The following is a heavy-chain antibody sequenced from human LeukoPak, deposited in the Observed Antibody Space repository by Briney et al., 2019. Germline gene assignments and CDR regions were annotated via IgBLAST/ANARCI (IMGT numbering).Heavy chain of an antibody. CDR2: ISSSSSYT. Sequence: GGSLRLSCAASGFMFSNFAMHWVRQAPGKGLEWVSSISSSSSYTYYTDSVKSRFTISRDNAKNSLYLQMNSLRAEDTAVYYCARDHQEYCSGGSCTYFDYRGQGTLVTVSS. V-gene: IGHV3-21*01. CDR3: ARDHQEYCSGGSCTYFDY. CDR1: GFMFSNFA. D-gene: IGHD2-15*01. J-gene: IGHJ4*02.